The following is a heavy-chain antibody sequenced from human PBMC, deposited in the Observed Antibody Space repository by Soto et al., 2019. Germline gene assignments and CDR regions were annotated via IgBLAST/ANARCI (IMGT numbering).Heavy chain of an antibody. Sequence: GGSLRLSCAASGFTFSSYAMHWVRQAPGKGLEWVAVISYDGSNKYYADSVKGRFTISRDNSKNTLYLQMNSLRAEDTAVYYCARPDRVYIYYDSTYPDYWGQRTQVTVS. CDR3: ARPDRVYIYYDSTYPDY. CDR2: ISYDGSNK. CDR1: GFTFSSYA. J-gene: IGHJ4*02. V-gene: IGHV3-30-3*01. D-gene: IGHD3-22*01.